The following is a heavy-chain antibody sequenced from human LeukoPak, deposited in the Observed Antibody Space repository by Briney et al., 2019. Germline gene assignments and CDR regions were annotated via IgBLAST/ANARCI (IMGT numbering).Heavy chain of an antibody. J-gene: IGHJ4*02. CDR2: IRYDGSNK. D-gene: IGHD5-24*01. CDR3: AKDRDDYFDY. V-gene: IGHV3-30*02. CDR1: GFTFSSYG. Sequence: GGSLRLSCAASGFTFSSYGMHWVRQAPGKGLEWVAFIRYDGSNKYYADSVKGRFTISSDNSKNTLYLQVNSLRAEDTAIYYCAKDRDDYFDYWGQGTLVTVSS.